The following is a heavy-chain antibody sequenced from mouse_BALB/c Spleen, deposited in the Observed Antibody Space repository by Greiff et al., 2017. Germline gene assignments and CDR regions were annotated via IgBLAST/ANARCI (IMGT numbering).Heavy chain of an antibody. CDR3: ARAVLLGDYAMDY. CDR2: IAPGSGSN. CDR1: GYTFTSYW. V-gene: IGHV1S41*01. Sequence: DLVKPGASVKLSCTASGYTFTSYWVNWVKQRPGQGLEWIGRIAPGSGSNYYNEMFKGKARLKVDTSSSTAYIKLSRLSSEDSAVYVCARAVLLGDYAMDYWGQGTSVTVSS. D-gene: IGHD2-10*02. J-gene: IGHJ4*01.